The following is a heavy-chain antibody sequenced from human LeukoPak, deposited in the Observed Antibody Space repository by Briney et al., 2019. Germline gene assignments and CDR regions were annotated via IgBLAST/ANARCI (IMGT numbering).Heavy chain of an antibody. CDR2: ISWDSGSI. J-gene: IGHJ4*02. CDR1: GFTFDDYA. V-gene: IGHV3-9*01. Sequence: PGGSLRLSCAASGFTFDDYAMHWVRQAPGKGLEWVSGISWDSGSIGYADSVKGRFTISRDNAKNSLYLQMNSLRAEDTALYYCAKDWGSAMVTHFDYWGQGTLVTVSS. D-gene: IGHD5-18*01. CDR3: AKDWGSAMVTHFDY.